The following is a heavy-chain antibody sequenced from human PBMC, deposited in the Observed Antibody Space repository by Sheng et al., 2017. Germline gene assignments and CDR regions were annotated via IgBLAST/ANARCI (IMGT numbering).Heavy chain of an antibody. J-gene: IGHJ4*02. D-gene: IGHD4-17*01. CDR3: ARGYGDSAAEFDY. CDR2: INHSGST. CDR1: GGSFSGYY. V-gene: IGHV4-34*01. Sequence: QVQLQQWGAGLLKPSETLSLTCAVYGGSFSGYYWSWIRQPPGKGLEWIGEINHSGSTNYNPSLKSRVTISVDTSKNQFSLKLSSVTAADTAVYYCARGYGDSAAEFDYWGQGTLVTVSS.